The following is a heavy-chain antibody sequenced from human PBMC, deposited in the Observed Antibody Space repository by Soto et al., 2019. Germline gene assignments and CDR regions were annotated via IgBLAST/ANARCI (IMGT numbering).Heavy chain of an antibody. CDR1: GFTFSGSA. CDR2: IRSKANSYAT. CDR3: TRLSPTYYFDY. J-gene: IGHJ4*02. V-gene: IGHV3-73*01. Sequence: PGGSLRLSCAASGFTFSGSAMHWVRQASGKGLEWVGRIRSKANSYATAYAASVKGRFTISRDDSKNTAYLQMNSLKTEDTAVYYCTRLSPTYYFDYWGQGTLVTVSS.